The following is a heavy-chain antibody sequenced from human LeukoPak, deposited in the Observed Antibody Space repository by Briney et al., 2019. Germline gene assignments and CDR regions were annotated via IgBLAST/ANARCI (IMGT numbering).Heavy chain of an antibody. J-gene: IGHJ3*02. CDR2: VFHSGTT. V-gene: IGHV4-4*02. Sequence: PSETLSLTCAVSGGSISSSDWWSWVRQPPGKGLEWIGEVFHSGTTNYNPSLKSRVTISVDKSKNQFSLKLSSVTAADTAVYYCARDNSSSSGAFNIWGQGTMVTVSS. D-gene: IGHD6-6*01. CDR1: GGSISSSDW. CDR3: ARDNSSSSGAFNI.